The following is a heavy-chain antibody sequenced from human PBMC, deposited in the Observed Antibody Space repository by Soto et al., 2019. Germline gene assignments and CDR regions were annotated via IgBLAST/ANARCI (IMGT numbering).Heavy chain of an antibody. CDR2: IYHSGST. CDR3: ARSPDSSGYYPRRYYYGMDV. Sequence: PSETLSPTCAVSGGSISSSNWWRWVRQPPGKGLEWIGEIYHSGSTNYNPSLKSRVTISVDKSKNQFSLKLSSVTAADTAVYYCARSPDSSGYYPRRYYYGMDVWGQGTTVTVSS. J-gene: IGHJ6*02. CDR1: GGSISSSNW. V-gene: IGHV4-4*02. D-gene: IGHD3-22*01.